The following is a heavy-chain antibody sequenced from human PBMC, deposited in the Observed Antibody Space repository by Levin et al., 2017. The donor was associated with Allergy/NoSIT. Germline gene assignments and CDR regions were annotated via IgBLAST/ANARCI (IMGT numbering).Heavy chain of an antibody. CDR3: AKDHESSGWPTFDL. D-gene: IGHD6-19*01. Sequence: GGSLRLSCAASGFTFTRFALSWVRQVPGKGLEWVASFANTAKTYYADSIMGRFTISRDTSTNTLFLQMNSLRAEDTAVYFCAKDHESSGWPTFDLWGQGTLVTVSS. J-gene: IGHJ4*02. CDR1: GFTFTRFA. V-gene: IGHV3-23*05. CDR2: FANTAKT.